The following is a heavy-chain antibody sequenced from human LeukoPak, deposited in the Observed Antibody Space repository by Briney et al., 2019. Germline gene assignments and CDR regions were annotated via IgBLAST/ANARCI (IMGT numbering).Heavy chain of an antibody. CDR2: ISSGSTI. V-gene: IGHV3-11*01. J-gene: IGHJ6*02. Sequence: GGSLRLSCAASGFTFSDYYMSWIRQAPGKGLEWVSYISSGSTIYYADSVKGRFTISRDNAKNSLYLQMNSLRAEDTAVYYCARVGGYSSSWSASYYYYGMDVWGQRTTVTVSS. CDR3: ARVGGYSSSWSASYYYYGMDV. CDR1: GFTFSDYY. D-gene: IGHD6-13*01.